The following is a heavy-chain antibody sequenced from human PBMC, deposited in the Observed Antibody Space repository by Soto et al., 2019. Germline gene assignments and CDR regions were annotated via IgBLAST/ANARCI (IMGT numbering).Heavy chain of an antibody. Sequence: QAQLVQSGEGVVQPGRPLRLSCAAYGFTFLRDAMHWVRQAPGKGLAWVAVISYDGSNKYSTDSVEGRFTISRDNSENTLFLQMDSLSPEDTALYYCETRGAFDIWGRGTMVTGSS. V-gene: IGHV3-30-3*01. CDR2: ISYDGSNK. J-gene: IGHJ3*02. CDR3: ETRGAFDI. CDR1: GFTFLRDA.